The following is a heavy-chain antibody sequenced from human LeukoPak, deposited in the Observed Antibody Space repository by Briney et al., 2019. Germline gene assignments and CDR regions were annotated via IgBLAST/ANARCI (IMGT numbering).Heavy chain of an antibody. CDR3: AIGGAVTGRWSY. J-gene: IGHJ4*02. CDR1: GFTFSNSW. D-gene: IGHD1-20*01. V-gene: IGHV3-7*01. CDR2: IKEDGSEK. Sequence: GGSLRLSCAASGFTFSNSWMTWVRQAPEKGLEWVASIKEDGSEKYYVDSVKGRFTISRDNAKNSLYLQMNSLRAEDTAVFYCAIGGAVTGRWSYWGQGTLVTVSS.